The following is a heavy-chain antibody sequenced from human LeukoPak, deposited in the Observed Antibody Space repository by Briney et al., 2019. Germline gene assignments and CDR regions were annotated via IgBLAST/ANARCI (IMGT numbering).Heavy chain of an antibody. V-gene: IGHV3-23*01. CDR3: ARDSWADSSSRPGNDAFDI. J-gene: IGHJ3*02. CDR1: GFTFSSSA. D-gene: IGHD6-6*01. CDR2: ISSSGDST. Sequence: GGSLRLSCAASGFTFSSSAMSWVRQAPGKGLEWVSAISSSGDSTYYANSVKGRFTISRGNSKDTLYLQMNSLRAEDTAVYYCARDSWADSSSRPGNDAFDIWGQGTMVTVSS.